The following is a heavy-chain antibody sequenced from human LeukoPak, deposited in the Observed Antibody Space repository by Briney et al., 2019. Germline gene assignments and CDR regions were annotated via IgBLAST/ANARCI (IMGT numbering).Heavy chain of an antibody. Sequence: ASVKVSRKSSGNTYSDYYLHWVRPPPAQGFESMGVLHPRDDDTSYRQDFQGRLTLTRDLSTNTYYRELSSVRSEDTALYYCARVPLRFDSPDTCDIWGQGTMVTVSS. CDR2: LHPRDDDT. CDR3: ARVPLRFDSPDTCDI. V-gene: IGHV1-46*01. D-gene: IGHD3-22*01. J-gene: IGHJ3*02. CDR1: GNTYSDYY.